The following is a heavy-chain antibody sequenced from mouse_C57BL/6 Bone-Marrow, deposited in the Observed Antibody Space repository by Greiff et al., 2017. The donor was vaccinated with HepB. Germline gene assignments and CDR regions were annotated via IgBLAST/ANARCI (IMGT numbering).Heavy chain of an antibody. D-gene: IGHD6-1*01. Sequence: QVQLKESGAELARPGASVKLSCKASGYTFTSYGISWVKQRTGQGLEWIGEIYPRSGNTYYNEKFKDKATLTADKSSSTAYMELRSLTSEDSAVYFCARSLPFCYYAMDYWGQGTSVTVSS. CDR1: GYTFTSYG. CDR3: ARSLPFCYYAMDY. V-gene: IGHV1-81*01. J-gene: IGHJ4*01. CDR2: IYPRSGNT.